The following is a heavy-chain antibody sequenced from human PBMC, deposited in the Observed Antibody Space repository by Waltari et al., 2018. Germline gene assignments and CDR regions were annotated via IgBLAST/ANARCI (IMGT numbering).Heavy chain of an antibody. V-gene: IGHV4-59*01. CDR3: ARAEYYDFWSGYNNWFDP. J-gene: IGHJ5*02. Sequence: QVQLQESGPGLVKPSETLSLTCTVSGGPISSYYWSWIRPPPGKGLEWIGYIYYSGSTNYNPSLKSRVTISVDTSKNQFSLKLSSVTAADTAVYYCARAEYYDFWSGYNNWFDPWGQGTLVTVSS. CDR1: GGPISSYY. D-gene: IGHD3-3*01. CDR2: IYYSGST.